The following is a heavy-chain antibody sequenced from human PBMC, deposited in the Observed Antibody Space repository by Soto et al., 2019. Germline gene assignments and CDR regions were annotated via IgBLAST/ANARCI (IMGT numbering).Heavy chain of an antibody. V-gene: IGHV4-31*03. CDR3: ARHGGNSYFDY. J-gene: IGHJ4*02. Sequence: SETLSLTCTVSGGSISSGGYYWSWIRQHPGQGLEWIGYIYYSGSTNYNPSPKSRVTMSADTSKNQLSLKLSSVTAADTAVYYCARHGGNSYFDYWGQGTLVTVSS. D-gene: IGHD2-21*02. CDR2: IYYSGST. CDR1: GGSISSGGYY.